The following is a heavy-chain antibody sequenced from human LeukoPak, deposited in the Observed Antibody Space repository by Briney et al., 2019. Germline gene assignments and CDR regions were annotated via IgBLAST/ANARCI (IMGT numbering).Heavy chain of an antibody. Sequence: SVKVSCKASGGTFSSYAISWVRQAPGQGLEWMGGIIPIFGTANYAQKFQGRVTITADESTSTAFMELSSLRSEDTAVYYCARGADGYSPFDYWGQGTLVTVSS. D-gene: IGHD5-24*01. J-gene: IGHJ4*02. CDR2: IIPIFGTA. CDR1: GGTFSSYA. CDR3: ARGADGYSPFDY. V-gene: IGHV1-69*13.